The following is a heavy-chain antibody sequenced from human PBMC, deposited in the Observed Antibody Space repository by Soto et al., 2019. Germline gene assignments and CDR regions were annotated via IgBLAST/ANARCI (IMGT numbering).Heavy chain of an antibody. J-gene: IGHJ5*02. Sequence: PSETLSLTCPLSGASIGSTDWWSWVRQPPGKGLEWIGEIYHTGSTANYNPPLKSRVAISVDVSKNQLSLKLTSVTAADTAVYYCARGDIVGVPAASNWFDPWGQGTLVTVSS. CDR2: IYHTGST. V-gene: IGHV4-4*02. CDR3: ARGDIVGVPAASNWFDP. CDR1: GASIGSTDW. D-gene: IGHD2-2*01.